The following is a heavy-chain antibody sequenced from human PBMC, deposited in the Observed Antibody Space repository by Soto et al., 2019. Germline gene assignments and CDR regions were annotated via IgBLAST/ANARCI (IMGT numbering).Heavy chain of an antibody. CDR1: GFTLSSYW. J-gene: IGHJ4*02. CDR3: ARDFDVVVAYYFDY. D-gene: IGHD2-15*01. CDR2: IKQDGSEK. Sequence: GGSLRLSCAASGFTLSSYWMSWVRQAPGKGLEWVANIKQDGSEKYYVDSVKGRFTISRDNAKNSLYLQMNSLRAEDTAVYYCARDFDVVVAYYFDYWGQGTLVTVSS. V-gene: IGHV3-7*01.